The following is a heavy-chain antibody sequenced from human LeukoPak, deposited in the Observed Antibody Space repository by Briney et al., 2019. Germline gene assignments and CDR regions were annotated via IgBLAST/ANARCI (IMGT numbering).Heavy chain of an antibody. CDR2: IYYSGST. D-gene: IGHD3-10*01. V-gene: IGHV4-59*01. Sequence: SETLSLTCTVSGGSISSYCWSWIRQPPGKGLEWIGYIYYSGSTNYNPSLKSRVTISVDTSKNQFSLKLSSVTAADTAVYYCPRGDGLLWFGEPLEYYGMDVWGQGTTVTVSS. J-gene: IGHJ6*02. CDR1: GGSISSYC. CDR3: PRGDGLLWFGEPLEYYGMDV.